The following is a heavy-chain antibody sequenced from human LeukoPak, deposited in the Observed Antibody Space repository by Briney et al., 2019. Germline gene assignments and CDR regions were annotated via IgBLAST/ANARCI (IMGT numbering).Heavy chain of an antibody. CDR1: GFTFSSYW. Sequence: GGSLRLSCAASGFTFSSYWMSWVRQAPGKGPEWVANIKQDGSKTYYVDSVKGRFTIYRDNAKNSLYLQMNSLRAEDTAVYYCARDSYSSGFFYWGQGTLVTVSS. D-gene: IGHD3-22*01. CDR3: ARDSYSSGFFY. V-gene: IGHV3-7*01. J-gene: IGHJ4*02. CDR2: IKQDGSKT.